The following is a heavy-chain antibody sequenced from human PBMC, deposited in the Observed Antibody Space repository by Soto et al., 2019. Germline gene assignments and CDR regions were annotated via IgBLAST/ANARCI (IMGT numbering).Heavy chain of an antibody. V-gene: IGHV1-58*02. J-gene: IGHJ4*02. D-gene: IGHD2-15*01. CDR1: GFTFTSSA. CDR2: IVVGSGNT. Sequence: QMQLVQSGPEVKKPGTSVKVSCKASGFTFTSSAMQWVRQARGQRLEWVGWIVVGSGNTNYAQKFQERVTITRDMSTSTAYMELSSLRYEDTAVYYCAAVHCSGGSCYGYFDYWGQGTLVTVSS. CDR3: AAVHCSGGSCYGYFDY.